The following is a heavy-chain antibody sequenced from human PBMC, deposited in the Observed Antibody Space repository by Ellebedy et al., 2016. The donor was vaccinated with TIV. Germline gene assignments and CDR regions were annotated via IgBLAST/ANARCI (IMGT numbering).Heavy chain of an antibody. Sequence: GGSLRLXXAASGFTFDDSAMHWVRQAPGKGLEWVSGISWNSDTTHYANSVRGRFTTSRDNAKNSLFLDMNSLRPEDSAFYYCAKDTAAVVVTASGFDAWGHGTLVTVSS. CDR2: ISWNSDTT. CDR1: GFTFDDSA. J-gene: IGHJ5*01. V-gene: IGHV3-9*01. D-gene: IGHD2-21*02. CDR3: AKDTAAVVVTASGFDA.